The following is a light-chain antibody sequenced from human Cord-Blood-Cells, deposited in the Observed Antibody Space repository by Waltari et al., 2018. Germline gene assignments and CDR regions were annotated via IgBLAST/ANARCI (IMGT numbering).Light chain of an antibody. V-gene: IGKV1-5*01. CDR3: QQYNSYSPT. Sequence: DIQMTQSPSTLSASVGARVTITCRASQSISSWLAWYQQKPGKAPKLLIYDASSLESGVPSRVSGSGSGTEFTLTISSLQPDDFATYYCQQYNSYSPTFGGGTKVEIK. CDR2: DAS. CDR1: QSISSW. J-gene: IGKJ4*01.